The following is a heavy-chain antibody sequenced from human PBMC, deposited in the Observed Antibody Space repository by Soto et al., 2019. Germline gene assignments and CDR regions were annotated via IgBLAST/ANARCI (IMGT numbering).Heavy chain of an antibody. CDR3: AREKVTMVRGDYYGIDV. CDR2: IWYDGSNK. CDR1: GFTFSSYG. J-gene: IGHJ6*02. Sequence: GGSLSLSCAASGFTFSSYGMHGVRQAPGKGLEWVAVIWYDGSNKYYADSVKGRFTISRDNSKNTLDLQMNSLRAEDTAVYYCAREKVTMVRGDYYGIDVWGQGTTVTVSS. V-gene: IGHV3-33*01. D-gene: IGHD3-10*01.